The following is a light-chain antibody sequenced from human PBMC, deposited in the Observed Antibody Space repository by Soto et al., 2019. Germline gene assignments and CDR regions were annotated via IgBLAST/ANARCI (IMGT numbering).Light chain of an antibody. CDR1: SSNIGNNY. CDR2: DNN. J-gene: IGLJ3*02. CDR3: GTWDSSLSAWV. Sequence: HSVLTQPPSVSAAPGQKVTISCSGSSSNIGNNYVSWYQQFPGTAPQLLIYDNNKRPSGIPHRFSGSKSGTSATLGITGLQTGDEADYYCGTWDSSLSAWVFGGGTKLTVL. V-gene: IGLV1-51*01.